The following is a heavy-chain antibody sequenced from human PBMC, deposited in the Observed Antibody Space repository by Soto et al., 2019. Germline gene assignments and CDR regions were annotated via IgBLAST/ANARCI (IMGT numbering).Heavy chain of an antibody. Sequence: QVQLVQSGAEVKKPGSSVKVSCKASGGTFSSYAISWVRQAPGQGLEWMGGIIPIFGTANYAQKFQGRVMITADESTSTAYMELSSLRSEDTAVYYCAAARSSRYFDWLSHDYWGQGTLVTVSS. D-gene: IGHD3-9*01. V-gene: IGHV1-69*01. J-gene: IGHJ4*02. CDR3: AAARSSRYFDWLSHDY. CDR1: GGTFSSYA. CDR2: IIPIFGTA.